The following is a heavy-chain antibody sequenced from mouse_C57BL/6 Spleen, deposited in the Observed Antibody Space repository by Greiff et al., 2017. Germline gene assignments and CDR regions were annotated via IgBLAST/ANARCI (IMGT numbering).Heavy chain of an antibody. CDR2: IYPRSGNT. D-gene: IGHD2-5*01. CDR1: GYTFTSYG. V-gene: IGHV1-81*01. J-gene: IGHJ4*01. Sequence: QVQLQQSGAELARPGASVKLSCKASGYTFTSYGISWVKQRTGQGLEWIGEIYPRSGNTYYNEKFTGKATLTADKSSSTAYMELRSLTSEDSAVYFCARENAYYSNYDYAMDYWGQGTSVTVSS. CDR3: ARENAYYSNYDYAMDY.